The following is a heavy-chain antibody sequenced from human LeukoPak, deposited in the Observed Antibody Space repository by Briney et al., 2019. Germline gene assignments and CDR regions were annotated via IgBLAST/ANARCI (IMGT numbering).Heavy chain of an antibody. CDR2: INPNSGGT. D-gene: IGHD1-26*01. V-gene: IGHV1-2*02. Sequence: ASVKVSCKASGYTFTGYYMHWVRQAPGQGLEWMGWINPNSGGTNYAQKFQGRVPMTRDTSISTAYMEMSRLRSDDTAVYYCARVWVEVGNVGSFDSWGQGTLVTVSS. CDR1: GYTFTGYY. CDR3: ARVWVEVGNVGSFDS. J-gene: IGHJ4*02.